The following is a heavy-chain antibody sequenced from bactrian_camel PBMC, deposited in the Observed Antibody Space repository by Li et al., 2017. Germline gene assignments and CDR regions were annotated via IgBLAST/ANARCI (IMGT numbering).Heavy chain of an antibody. V-gene: IGHV3S53*01. Sequence: HVQLVESGGGSVQTGGSLKLSCTVNGSIKRGSLCMGWFRQVPGKEREGVAVIDSDGSDRYADTVKGRFTISKDNAGNTLYLQMTRLTPEDTAMYYCAADGFCSDSFLYWGQGTQVTVS. CDR3: AADGFCSDSFLY. CDR1: GSIKRGSLC. D-gene: IGHD4*01. J-gene: IGHJ4*01. CDR2: IDSDGSD.